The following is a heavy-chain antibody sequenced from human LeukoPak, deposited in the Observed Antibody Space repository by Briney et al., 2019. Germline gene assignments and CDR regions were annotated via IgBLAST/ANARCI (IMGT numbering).Heavy chain of an antibody. CDR2: INHSGST. Sequence: GSLRLSCAASGFTFSKYAMTWVRQPPGKGLEWIGEINHSGSTNYNPSLKSRVTISVDTSKNQFSLKLSSVTAADTAVYYCARSSVPYYYYSYYMDVWGNGTTVTVSS. D-gene: IGHD3-22*01. CDR1: GFTFSKYA. J-gene: IGHJ6*03. V-gene: IGHV4-34*01. CDR3: ARSSVPYYYYSYYMDV.